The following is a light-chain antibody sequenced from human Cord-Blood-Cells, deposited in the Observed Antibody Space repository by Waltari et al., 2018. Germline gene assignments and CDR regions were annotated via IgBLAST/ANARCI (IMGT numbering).Light chain of an antibody. CDR2: EVS. CDR1: SSDVGGYNY. V-gene: IGLV2-14*01. CDR3: SSYTSSSTYV. Sequence: QSALTQPASVSGSPGQSITISCTGTSSDVGGYNYVSWYQQHPGKAPKLMIYEVSKRPSGLSDRFSGTTSGTTASLTISGLQAEDEADYYCSSYTSSSTYVFGTGTKVTVL. J-gene: IGLJ1*01.